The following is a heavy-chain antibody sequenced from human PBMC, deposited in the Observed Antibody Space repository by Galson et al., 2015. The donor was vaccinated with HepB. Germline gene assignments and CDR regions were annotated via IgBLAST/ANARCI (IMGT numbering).Heavy chain of an antibody. V-gene: IGHV1-69*13. D-gene: IGHD5-18*01. CDR2: IIPIIGTA. CDR3: ARGASDTEMDTAMRMYYFDY. J-gene: IGHJ4*02. Sequence: SVKVSCKASGGTFSSYAISWVRQAPGQGLEWMGGIIPIIGTANYAQKFQGRVTITADESTSTAYMELSSLRSEDTAVYYCARGASDTEMDTAMRMYYFDYWGQGTLVTVSS. CDR1: GGTFSSYA.